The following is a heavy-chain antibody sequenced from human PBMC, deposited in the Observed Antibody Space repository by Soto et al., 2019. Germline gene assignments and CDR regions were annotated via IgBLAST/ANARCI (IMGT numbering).Heavy chain of an antibody. V-gene: IGHV2-5*01. CDR3: VHGEVAHGYNYFDY. Sequence: QITLKESGPTLVKPTQTLTLTCTFSGFSLSTSGVGVGWIRQPPGKALEWLALIYWNDDKRYSPSLKSRLTIPKDTSKNQVVLTMTNMDPVDTATYRCVHGEVAHGYNYFDYWGQGTLVTVSS. D-gene: IGHD5-12*01. CDR2: IYWNDDK. CDR1: GFSLSTSGVG. J-gene: IGHJ4*02.